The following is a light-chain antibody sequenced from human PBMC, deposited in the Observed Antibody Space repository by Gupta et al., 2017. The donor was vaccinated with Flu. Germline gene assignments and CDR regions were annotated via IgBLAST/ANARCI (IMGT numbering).Light chain of an antibody. Sequence: QSALTQPRSVSGSPGQSVAISCTGTTSDVGAYNYVSWYQQHPGKAPKLIFYDVYKPPSGVPGRFTVSKSSTTASLTISGLQPEEEADYRCCSVGAASFFGGGTKLTVL. CDR3: CSVGAASF. CDR1: TSDVGAYNY. CDR2: DVY. V-gene: IGLV2-11*01. J-gene: IGLJ2*01.